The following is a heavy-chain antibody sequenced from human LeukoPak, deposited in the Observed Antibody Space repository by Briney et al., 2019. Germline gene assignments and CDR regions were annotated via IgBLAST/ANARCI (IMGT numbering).Heavy chain of an antibody. J-gene: IGHJ5*02. CDR3: AAAFGRSFSPDP. D-gene: IGHD2-15*01. CDR1: GGSIGTLY. Sequence: PSEPLSLTFIVSGGSIGTLYWSWIRQVPGKGLEWIGFIDYHGNTRYNPSLKSRVTMSAETSVDHVSLRLTSVTAADTTIYFCAAAFGRSFSPDPWGQGRLVTVSS. V-gene: IGHV4-59*11. CDR2: IDYHGNT.